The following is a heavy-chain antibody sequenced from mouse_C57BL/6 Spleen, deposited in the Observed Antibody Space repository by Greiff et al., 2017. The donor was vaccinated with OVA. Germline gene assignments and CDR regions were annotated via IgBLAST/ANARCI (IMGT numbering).Heavy chain of an antibody. CDR3: TRQAYYYVSRFAY. J-gene: IGHJ3*01. Sequence: QVQLQQSGAELVRPGASVTLSCKASGYTFTDYEMHWVKQTPVHGLEWIGAIDPETGGTAYNQKFKGKAILTADKTSSTAYMELRSLTSEDSAVFYCTRQAYYYVSRFAYWGQGTLVTVAA. CDR1: GYTFTDYE. D-gene: IGHD1-1*01. CDR2: IDPETGGT. V-gene: IGHV1-15*01.